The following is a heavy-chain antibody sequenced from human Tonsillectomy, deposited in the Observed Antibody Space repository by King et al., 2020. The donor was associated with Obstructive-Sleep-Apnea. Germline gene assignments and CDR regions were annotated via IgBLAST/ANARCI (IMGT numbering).Heavy chain of an antibody. CDR3: ARDATYDSSGPFDY. J-gene: IGHJ4*02. CDR1: GFTFSSYA. D-gene: IGHD3-22*01. Sequence: VQLVESGGGVVQPGRSLRLSCAASGFTFSSYAMHWVRQAPGKGLEWEAVISYDGSNKYYADSVKGRFTISRDNSKNTLYLQMNSLRAEDTAVYYCARDATYDSSGPFDYWGQGTLVTVSS. V-gene: IGHV3-30*04. CDR2: ISYDGSNK.